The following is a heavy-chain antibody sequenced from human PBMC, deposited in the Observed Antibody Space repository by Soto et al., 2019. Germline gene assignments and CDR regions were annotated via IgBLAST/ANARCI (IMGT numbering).Heavy chain of an antibody. CDR3: ARGHDIVTGGKVTF. Sequence: QVRLVQSGAEVKKPGASVKVSCKTSGYAFTNYGINWVRQAPGQGLEWMGWISAYNGNIVYAQNFRGRATLTTDTSTGSADMELRSLSSDGTAVYYCARGHDIVTGGKVTFWGQGSLVTVSS. CDR1: GYAFTNYG. CDR2: ISAYNGNI. V-gene: IGHV1-18*01. D-gene: IGHD3-9*01. J-gene: IGHJ4*02.